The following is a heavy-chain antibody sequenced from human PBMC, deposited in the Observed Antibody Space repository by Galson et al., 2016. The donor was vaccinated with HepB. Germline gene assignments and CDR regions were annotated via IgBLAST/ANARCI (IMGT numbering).Heavy chain of an antibody. CDR3: ARNRGYRDYTFAY. V-gene: IGHV1-18*01. CDR2: ISAYNGET. J-gene: IGHJ4*02. Sequence: SVKVSCKASGYTFSNYGINWVRQAPGQGPEWMGWISAYNGETNFAQKFQGRLTMTMDTATGTAYMEMRRLTSDDTALFYCARNRGYRDYTFAYWGQGTLVTVSS. CDR1: GYTFSNYG. D-gene: IGHD4-17*01.